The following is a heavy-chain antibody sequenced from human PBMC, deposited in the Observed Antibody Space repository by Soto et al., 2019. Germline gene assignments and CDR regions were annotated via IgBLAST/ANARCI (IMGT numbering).Heavy chain of an antibody. CDR1: GGSVSSTNW. CDR3: ATLHPRSEVTVLPIPT. Sequence: VQLQQSGPGLLKPSGTLSLTCAVSGGSVSSTNWWSWVRQSPGKGLEWIGDIYHIGTTNYNPSLSGRFTISVDKSNNQFSLTLKYVTAADPAVYYCATLHPRSEVTVLPIPTWGQGTLVTVSS. D-gene: IGHD2-2*02. CDR2: IYHIGTT. J-gene: IGHJ5*02. V-gene: IGHV4-4*02.